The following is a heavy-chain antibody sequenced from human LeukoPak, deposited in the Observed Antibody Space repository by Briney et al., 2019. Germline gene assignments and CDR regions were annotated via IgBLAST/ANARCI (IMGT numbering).Heavy chain of an antibody. CDR3: ARQGVFGGYSYGYGY. Sequence: ASVKVSCKASGYIFTGYYLHWVRRAPGEGLEWMGWINPNSGGTNYAQKFQGRVTMTRDTSISTAYMELSGLRSDDTAVYYCARQGVFGGYSYGYGYWGQGTLVTVSS. D-gene: IGHD5-18*01. J-gene: IGHJ4*02. CDR1: GYIFTGYY. V-gene: IGHV1-2*02. CDR2: INPNSGGT.